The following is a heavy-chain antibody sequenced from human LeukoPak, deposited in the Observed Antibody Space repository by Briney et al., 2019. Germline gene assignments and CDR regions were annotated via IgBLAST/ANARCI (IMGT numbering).Heavy chain of an antibody. D-gene: IGHD3-9*01. CDR2: ISGSDGST. CDR3: AKSLTSSAYDAFDI. J-gene: IGHJ3*02. V-gene: IGHV3-23*01. CDR1: GFTFSNYG. Sequence: PGGSLRLSCAASGFTFSNYGMSWVRQAPEKGLEWVSAISGSDGSTYYIDSVKGRFTISRDNSKNTLLLQMNSLRAEDTAVYYCAKSLTSSAYDAFDIWGQGTMVTVSS.